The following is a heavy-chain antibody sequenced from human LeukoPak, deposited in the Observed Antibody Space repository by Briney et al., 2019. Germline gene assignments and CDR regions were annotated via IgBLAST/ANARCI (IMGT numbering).Heavy chain of an antibody. Sequence: GGSLRLSCAASGFTFSSYAMHWVRQAPGKGLEWVAVISYDGSNKYYADSVKGRFTISRDNSKNTLYLQMNSLRAEDTAVYYCAKIRSGYRTNFDYWGQGTLVTVSS. CDR1: GFTFSSYA. V-gene: IGHV3-30-3*02. J-gene: IGHJ4*02. D-gene: IGHD5-18*01. CDR2: ISYDGSNK. CDR3: AKIRSGYRTNFDY.